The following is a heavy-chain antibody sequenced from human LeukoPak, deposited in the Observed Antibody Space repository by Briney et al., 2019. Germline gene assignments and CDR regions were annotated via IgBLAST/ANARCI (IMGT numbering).Heavy chain of an antibody. CDR1: GFTFGDYA. Sequence: GGFLRLSCTASGFTFGDYAMSWFRQAPGKGLEWVGFIRSKAYGGTTEYAASVKGRFTISRDDSKSIAYLQMNSLKTEDTAVYYCTLTSIAARDYYYGMDVWGQGTTVTVSS. CDR3: TLTSIAARDYYYGMDV. J-gene: IGHJ6*02. CDR2: IRSKAYGGTT. D-gene: IGHD6-6*01. V-gene: IGHV3-49*03.